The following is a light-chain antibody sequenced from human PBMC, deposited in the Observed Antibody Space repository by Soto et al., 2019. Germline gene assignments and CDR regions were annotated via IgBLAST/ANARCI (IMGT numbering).Light chain of an antibody. V-gene: IGKV3-15*01. CDR1: QSISTD. J-gene: IGKJ2*01. CDR2: SAS. CDR3: QQGHNWPLT. Sequence: EIVMTQSPATLSVSPGERATLSCRASQSISTDLAWYQQKPGQPPRLLIYSASTRATGVPTIFTGSGSGSEFTLTISGLQSEDFAVYYCQQGHNWPLTFGQGTRLEI.